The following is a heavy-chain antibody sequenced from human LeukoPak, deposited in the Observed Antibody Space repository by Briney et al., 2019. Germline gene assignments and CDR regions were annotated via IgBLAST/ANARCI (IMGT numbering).Heavy chain of an antibody. D-gene: IGHD4-17*01. Sequence: GGSLRLSCSASGFTLSDYKMNWVRQAPGKGLEWVSSITSSSSFIYYADSMKGRFTVSRDNAKKLLYLQMDSLRAEDTAVYFCAREPTTVTTLSHFDYWGQGTLVTVSS. CDR1: GFTLSDYK. CDR2: ITSSSSFI. CDR3: AREPTTVTTLSHFDY. J-gene: IGHJ4*02. V-gene: IGHV3-21*01.